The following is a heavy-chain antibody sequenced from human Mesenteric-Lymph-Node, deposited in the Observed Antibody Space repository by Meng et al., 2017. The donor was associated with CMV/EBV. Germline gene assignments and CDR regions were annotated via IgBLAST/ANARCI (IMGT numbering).Heavy chain of an antibody. Sequence: GESLKISCAASGFTFSSYEMNWVRQAPGKGLEWVAYIITYSGSTIYYADSVKGRFSISRDNAKNSLSLQMNSLRTEDTAVYYCAKESDSHGYYNMDIWGQGTTVTVSS. CDR1: GFTFSSYE. CDR2: IITYSGSTI. J-gene: IGHJ6*02. V-gene: IGHV3-48*03. D-gene: IGHD5-18*01. CDR3: AKESDSHGYYNMDI.